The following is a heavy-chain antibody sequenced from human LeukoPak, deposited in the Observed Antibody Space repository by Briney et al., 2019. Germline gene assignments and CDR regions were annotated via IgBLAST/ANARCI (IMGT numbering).Heavy chain of an antibody. CDR2: INTDGSTT. D-gene: IGHD6-13*01. V-gene: IGHV3-74*01. CDR3: ASGLKSYTTSWYGDY. J-gene: IGHJ4*02. CDR1: GFTFSSYW. Sequence: GGSLRLSCAASGFTFSSYWMHWVRQAPGKGLVWVSRINTDGSTTTYADSVKGRFTISRDNAKNTLYLQMNSLRAEDTAVYYCASGLKSYTTSWYGDYWGQGILVTVSS.